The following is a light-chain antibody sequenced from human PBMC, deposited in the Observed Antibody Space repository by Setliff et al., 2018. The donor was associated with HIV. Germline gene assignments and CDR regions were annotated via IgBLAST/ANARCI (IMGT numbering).Light chain of an antibody. J-gene: IGKJ2*01. Sequence: DIQMTQSPSTLSASVGDRVTITCRASQSISTWLAWYQQKPGRAPKLLMYEASTLESGVPSRFSGSGSGTEFTLTITSLQPDDVATYFCQHYDSYPYTFGQGTKVDIK. V-gene: IGKV1-5*03. CDR1: QSISTW. CDR3: QHYDSYPYT. CDR2: EAS.